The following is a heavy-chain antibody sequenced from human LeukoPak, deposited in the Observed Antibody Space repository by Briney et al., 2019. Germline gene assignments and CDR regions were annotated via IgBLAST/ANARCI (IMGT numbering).Heavy chain of an antibody. V-gene: IGHV1-69*05. CDR2: IIPIFGTA. CDR3: ARNRVGVGGNGWEN. D-gene: IGHD6-19*01. J-gene: IGHJ4*02. CDR1: GGTFSSYA. Sequence: SVKVSCKASGGTFSSYAISWVRQAPGQGLEWMGGIIPIFGTANYAQEFQGRVTMTRDTSIGTAYMELSSLRSEDTAVYYCARNRVGVGGNGWENWGQGTLVTVSS.